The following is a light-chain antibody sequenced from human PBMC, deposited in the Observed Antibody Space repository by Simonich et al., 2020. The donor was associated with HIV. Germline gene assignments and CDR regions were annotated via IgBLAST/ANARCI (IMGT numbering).Light chain of an antibody. J-gene: IGKJ2*01. CDR3: MQALQTPYT. CDR2: LGS. V-gene: IGKV2-28*01. Sequence: DIVMTQSPLSLPVTPGEPASISWRSSQSLLHSNGYNSLDWYRQKPGQSPQLLIYLGSNRASGVPDRFSGSGSGTDFTLKISRVEAEDVGVYYCMQALQTPYTFGQGTKLEIK. CDR1: QSLLHSNGYNS.